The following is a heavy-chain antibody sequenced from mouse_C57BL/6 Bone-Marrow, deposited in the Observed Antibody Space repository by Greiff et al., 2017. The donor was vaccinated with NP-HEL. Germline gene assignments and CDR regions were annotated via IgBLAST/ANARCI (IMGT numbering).Heavy chain of an antibody. V-gene: IGHV5-16*01. CDR3: AREGGLRRRTYAMDY. CDR1: GFTFSDYY. J-gene: IGHJ4*01. CDR2: INYDGSST. Sequence: EVQLQESEGGLVQPGSSMKLSCTTSGFTFSDYYMAWVRQVPEKGLDWVANINYDGSSTYYLDSLKSRFIISRDNAKNILYPQMSSLKSEDTATYYCAREGGLRRRTYAMDYWGQGTSVTVSS. D-gene: IGHD2-4*01.